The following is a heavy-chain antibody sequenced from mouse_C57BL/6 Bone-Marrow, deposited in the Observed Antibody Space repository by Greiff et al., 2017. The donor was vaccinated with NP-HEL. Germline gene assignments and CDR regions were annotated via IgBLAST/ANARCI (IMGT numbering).Heavy chain of an antibody. V-gene: IGHV1-69*01. Sequence: QVQLKQPGAELVMPGASVKLSCKASGYTFTSYWMHWVKQRPGQGLEWIGEIDPADSYTNYNQKFKGKATLTVDKSSSTAYMQLSSLTSEDSAVSYYARSPFYYYGSSYWYFDVWGTRPTVTVSS. CDR1: GYTFTSYW. CDR3: ARSPFYYYGSSYWYFDV. D-gene: IGHD1-1*01. CDR2: IDPADSYT. J-gene: IGHJ1*03.